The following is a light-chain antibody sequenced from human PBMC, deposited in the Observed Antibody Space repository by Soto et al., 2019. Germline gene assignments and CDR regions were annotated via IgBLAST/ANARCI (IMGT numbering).Light chain of an antibody. CDR1: QSVSSN. V-gene: IGKV3-15*01. CDR2: GAS. CDR3: QPYNNWPPFT. J-gene: IGKJ3*01. Sequence: EIVMTQSPATLSVSPGERATLSCRASQSVSSNLAWYQQKPGQAPRLLIYGASTRATVIPARFSGSGSGTEFTLTISSLQSEDFAVYYCQPYNNWPPFTFGPGTKVAIQ.